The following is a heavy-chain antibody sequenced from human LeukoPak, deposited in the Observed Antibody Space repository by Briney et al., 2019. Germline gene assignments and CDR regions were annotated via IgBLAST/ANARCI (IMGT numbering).Heavy chain of an antibody. D-gene: IGHD1-26*01. CDR1: GGSISSYY. CDR3: ARRGSYYFWLDY. Sequence: SETLSLTCTVSGGSISSYYWSWIRQPPGKGLEWIGYIYYSGSTNYNPSLKSRVTISVDTSKNQFSLKLSSVTAADTAVYYCARRGSYYFWLDYWGQGTLVTVSS. J-gene: IGHJ4*02. V-gene: IGHV4-59*08. CDR2: IYYSGST.